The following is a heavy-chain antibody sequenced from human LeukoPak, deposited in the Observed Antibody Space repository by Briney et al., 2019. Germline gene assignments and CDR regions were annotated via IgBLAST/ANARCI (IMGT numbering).Heavy chain of an antibody. CDR3: ARGGYSYGWY. CDR2: INHSGST. D-gene: IGHD5-18*01. CDR1: GGSFSGYY. V-gene: IGHV4-34*01. J-gene: IGHJ4*02. Sequence: SETLSLTCAVYGGSFSGYYWSWIRQPPGKGLEWIGEINHSGSTNYNPSLKSRVTISVDTSKNQFSLKLSSVTAADTAVYYCARGGYSYGWYWGQGTLVTVSS.